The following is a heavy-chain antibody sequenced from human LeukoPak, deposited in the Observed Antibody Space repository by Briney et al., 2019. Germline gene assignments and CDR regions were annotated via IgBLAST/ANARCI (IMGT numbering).Heavy chain of an antibody. J-gene: IGHJ5*02. CDR1: GFILNSYA. Sequence: GGSLRLSCAASGFILNSYAMSWVRQAPGKGLEWVSVIYSGGTTYYADSVKGRFTFSRDNSKNMLHLQMNSLRAEDTAVYYCARGFNRGFDPWGQGTLVIVSS. V-gene: IGHV3-23*03. CDR3: ARGFNRGFDP. D-gene: IGHD3-10*01. CDR2: IYSGGTT.